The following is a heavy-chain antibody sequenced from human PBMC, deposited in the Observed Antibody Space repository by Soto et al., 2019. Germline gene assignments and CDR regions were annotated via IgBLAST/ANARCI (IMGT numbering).Heavy chain of an antibody. CDR3: ARAQNLEMATP. CDR1: GYTFTSYA. V-gene: IGHV1-3*01. D-gene: IGHD5-12*01. CDR2: INAGNGNT. J-gene: IGHJ4*02. Sequence: ASVKVSCKASGYTFTSYAMHWERQAPGQRLEWMGWINAGNGNTKYSQKFQGRVTITRDTSASTAYMELSSLRSEDTAVYYCARAQNLEMATPWGQGTQVTVSS.